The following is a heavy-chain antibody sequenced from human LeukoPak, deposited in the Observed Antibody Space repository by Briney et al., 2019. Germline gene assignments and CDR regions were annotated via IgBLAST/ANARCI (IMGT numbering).Heavy chain of an antibody. Sequence: SETLSLTCIVSGDSISNYYWSWIRQPAGKGLKWIGRIYTSGSTNYNPSLKSRVTMSVDTSKNQFSLKLSSVTAADTAEYYCAREAAAGTFYFDYWGQGTLVTVSS. CDR2: IYTSGST. D-gene: IGHD6-13*01. J-gene: IGHJ4*02. CDR1: GDSISNYY. CDR3: AREAAAGTFYFDY. V-gene: IGHV4-4*07.